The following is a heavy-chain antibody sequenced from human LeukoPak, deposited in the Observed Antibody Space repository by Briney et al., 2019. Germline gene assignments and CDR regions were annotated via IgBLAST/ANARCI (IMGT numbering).Heavy chain of an antibody. Sequence: PGRSLRLSCAASGFTFSSDGMHWVRQAPGKGLEWVAIISYDGSNKYYADSVRGQFTISRDNSKNTLYLQMNSLRAEDTAVYYCAKGFNGDYRWDDAFDIWGQGTMVAVSS. CDR1: GFTFSSDG. CDR2: ISYDGSNK. J-gene: IGHJ3*02. CDR3: AKGFNGDYRWDDAFDI. D-gene: IGHD4-17*01. V-gene: IGHV3-30*18.